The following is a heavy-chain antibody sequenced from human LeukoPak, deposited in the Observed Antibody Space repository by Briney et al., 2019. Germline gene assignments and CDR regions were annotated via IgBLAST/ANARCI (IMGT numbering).Heavy chain of an antibody. V-gene: IGHV3-30*03. D-gene: IGHD3-16*02. J-gene: IGHJ4*02. CDR2: ISYDESNK. CDR3: ARDQDYIWGSYRLPYY. CDR1: GFTFSSYG. Sequence: GGSLRLSCAASGFTFSSYGMHWVRQAPGKGLEWVAVISYDESNKYYAHSVKGRFTISRDNSKNTLYLQMNSLRAEDTAVYHCARDQDYIWGSYRLPYYWGQGTLVTVSS.